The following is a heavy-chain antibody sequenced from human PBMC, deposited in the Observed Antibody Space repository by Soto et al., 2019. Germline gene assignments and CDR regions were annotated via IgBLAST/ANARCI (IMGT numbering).Heavy chain of an antibody. J-gene: IGHJ5*02. CDR1: GGSISSGYY. Sequence: PSETLSLTCTVSGGSISSGYYWGWIRQPPGKGLEWIGSIYRSGNTYYNPSLKSRVTISVDTSKNQFSLKLSSVTAADTAVYSCARAYYYEVAGWFDPWGPGTLVTVSS. CDR3: ARAYYYEVAGWFDP. V-gene: IGHV4-38-2*02. D-gene: IGHD3-22*01. CDR2: IYRSGNT.